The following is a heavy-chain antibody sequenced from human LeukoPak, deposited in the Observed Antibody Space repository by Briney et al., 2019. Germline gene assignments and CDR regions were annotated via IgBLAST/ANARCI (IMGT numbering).Heavy chain of an antibody. V-gene: IGHV1-46*02. CDR2: INPSGGST. D-gene: IGHD6-19*01. J-gene: IGHJ4*02. CDR1: GYTFNNHY. Sequence: ASVKVSCKASGYTFNNHYMYWVRQAPGQGLEWMGVINPSGGSTSYAQKFQGRVTMTRDTSTRTVYMEVNSLRSEDTAVYYCARHGTYSSAIGMGYWGQGTLVTVSS. CDR3: ARHGTYSSAIGMGY.